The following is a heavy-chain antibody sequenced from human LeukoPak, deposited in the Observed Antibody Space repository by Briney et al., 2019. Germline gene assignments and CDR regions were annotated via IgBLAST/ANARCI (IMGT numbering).Heavy chain of an antibody. CDR1: GFTFNSYW. J-gene: IGHJ4*02. D-gene: IGHD2-21*02. CDR3: ARLATAGSDH. CDR2: INSDGSST. Sequence: GGSLRLSCAASGFTFNSYWMHWVRQTPGMRLVWVSRINSDGSSTSYADSVKGRFTISRDNVKNTLYPQMDSLSAEDTAVYYCARLATAGSDHWGQGTLVTVSS. V-gene: IGHV3-74*01.